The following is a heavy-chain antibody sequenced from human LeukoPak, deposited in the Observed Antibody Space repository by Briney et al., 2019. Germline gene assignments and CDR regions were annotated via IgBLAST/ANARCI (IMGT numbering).Heavy chain of an antibody. CDR1: GFTFTTHW. CDR2: IKPDGSDT. V-gene: IGHV3-74*01. D-gene: IGHD3-16*02. Sequence: PGGSLRLSCGASGFTFTTHWIHWVRQAPGKGLVWVSRIKPDGSDTNYADSVKGRFTISRDNSKNTLYLQMNSLRAEDTAVYYCAKDLPIGPVYWGQGTLVTVSS. J-gene: IGHJ4*02. CDR3: AKDLPIGPVY.